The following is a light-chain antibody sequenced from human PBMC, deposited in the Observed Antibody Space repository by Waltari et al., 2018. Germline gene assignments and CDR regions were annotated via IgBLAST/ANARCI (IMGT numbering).Light chain of an antibody. V-gene: IGKV1-17*01. CDR1: QGISTY. CDR3: LQYNSHPFT. Sequence: DIQMTQSPSSLSASAGDTVTITCRASQGISTYLNWYQQKPGKAPKRLIYGASSLESGVPSRFSGSGSGTDFTLTISSLQPEDFATYYCLQYNSHPFTFGPGTKLDI. CDR2: GAS. J-gene: IGKJ3*01.